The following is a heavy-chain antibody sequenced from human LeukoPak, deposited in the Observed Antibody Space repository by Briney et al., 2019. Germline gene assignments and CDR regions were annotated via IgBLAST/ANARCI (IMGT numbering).Heavy chain of an antibody. D-gene: IGHD6-25*01. CDR3: ARGGFSGTPED. CDR2: FYSGGST. J-gene: IGHJ4*02. CDR1: GFIVSSNY. V-gene: IGHV3-66*01. Sequence: GGSLRLSCAASGFIVSSNYMIWVRQAPGKRLEWVSVFYSGGSTNYADSVKGRFTISRDNSKNTLDLQMNSLRVDDTAVYYCARGGFSGTPEDWGQGTLVTVSS.